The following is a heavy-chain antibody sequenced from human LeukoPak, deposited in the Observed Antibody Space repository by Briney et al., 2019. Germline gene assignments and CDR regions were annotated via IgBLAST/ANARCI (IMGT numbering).Heavy chain of an antibody. J-gene: IGHJ6*02. CDR3: ARALRVGATGPPDYYYGMDV. V-gene: IGHV3-30*03. CDR1: GFTFSSYG. CDR2: ISYDGSNK. D-gene: IGHD1-26*01. Sequence: PGGSLRLSCAASGFTFSSYGMHWVRQAPGKGLEWVAVISYDGSNKYYADSVKGRFTISRDNSKNTLYLQMNSLRAEDTAVYYCARALRVGATGPPDYYYGMDVWGQGTTVTVSS.